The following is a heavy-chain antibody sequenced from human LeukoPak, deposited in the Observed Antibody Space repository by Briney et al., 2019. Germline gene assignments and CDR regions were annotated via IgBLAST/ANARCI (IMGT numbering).Heavy chain of an antibody. CDR2: IYYSGST. CDR1: GGSISSCY. J-gene: IGHJ6*02. D-gene: IGHD6-6*01. CDR3: ARLYGYYSSSHLYYYYYGMDV. Sequence: SETLSLTCTVSGGSISSCYWSWIRQPPGKGLEWIGYIYYSGSTNYNPSLKSRVTISVDTSKNQFSLKLSSVTAADTAVYYCARLYGYYSSSHLYYYYYGMDVWGQGTTVTVSS. V-gene: IGHV4-59*08.